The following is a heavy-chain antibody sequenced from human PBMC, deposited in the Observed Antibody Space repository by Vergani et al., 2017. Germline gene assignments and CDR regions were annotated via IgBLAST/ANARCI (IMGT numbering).Heavy chain of an antibody. CDR3: ASDREGATSIFDY. Sequence: QVQLVESGGGLVKPGGSLRLSCAASGFTFSDYYMSWIRQAPGKGLDWVSDISSSGSTIYYADSVKARFPISRDNAKNSLYLHMNSLRADDTALYYCASDREGATSIFDYWGQGTLVTVSS. D-gene: IGHD1-26*01. V-gene: IGHV3-11*01. J-gene: IGHJ4*02. CDR1: GFTFSDYY. CDR2: ISSSGSTI.